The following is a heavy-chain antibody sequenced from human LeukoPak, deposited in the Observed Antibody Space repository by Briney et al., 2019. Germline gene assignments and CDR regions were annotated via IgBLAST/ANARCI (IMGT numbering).Heavy chain of an antibody. Sequence: GGSLRLSCAASGFTFSSYDMHWVRQATGKGLEWVSAIATAGDTYYPGSVKGRFTISRENAKNSLYLQMNSLRAEDTAVYYCARDGARGATLEWGQGTLVTVSS. CDR2: IATAGDT. CDR1: GFTFSSYD. J-gene: IGHJ4*02. V-gene: IGHV3-13*01. D-gene: IGHD1-26*01. CDR3: ARDGARGATLE.